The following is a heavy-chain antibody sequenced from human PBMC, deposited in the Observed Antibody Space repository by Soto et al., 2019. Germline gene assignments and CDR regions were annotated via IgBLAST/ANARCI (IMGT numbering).Heavy chain of an antibody. D-gene: IGHD2-15*01. V-gene: IGHV1-8*01. CDR3: ATYVVVVAAKDAFDI. CDR2: MNPNSGNT. CDR1: GYTFTSYD. J-gene: IGHJ3*02. Sequence: ASVKVSCKASGYTFTSYDINWVRQATGQGLEWMGWMNPNSGNTGYAQKFQGRVTMTRNTSISTAYMELSSLRSEDTAAYYCATYVVVVAAKDAFDIWGQGTMVTVSS.